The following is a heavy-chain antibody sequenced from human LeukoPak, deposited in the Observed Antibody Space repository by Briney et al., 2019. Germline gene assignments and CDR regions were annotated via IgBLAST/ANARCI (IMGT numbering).Heavy chain of an antibody. CDR1: GFTFSSYA. J-gene: IGHJ5*02. CDR2: ISYDGSNK. V-gene: IGHV3-30*04. D-gene: IGHD4-17*01. CDR3: AKESTVTPGNVNWFDP. Sequence: GGSLRLSCAASGFTFSSYAMHWVRQAPGKGLEWVAVISYDGSNKNYADSVKGRFTISRDNSKNTLYLQMNSLRTEDTAVYYCAKESTVTPGNVNWFDPWGQGTLVTVSS.